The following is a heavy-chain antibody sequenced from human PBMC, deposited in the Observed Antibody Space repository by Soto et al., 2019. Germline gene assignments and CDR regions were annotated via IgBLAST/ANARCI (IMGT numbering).Heavy chain of an antibody. CDR3: VRQTTVVPYYFDY. J-gene: IGHJ4*02. D-gene: IGHD4-17*01. V-gene: IGHV3-21*01. CDR1: GFTFDRYS. Sequence: EVQLVESGGGLVKPGGSLRLSCAASGFTFDRYSMNWVRQTPGKGLEWVSSISDRSSYIYYADSLKGRVTISRDNTKNSLYRQMNSVRAEDTAVYYCVRQTTVVPYYFDYWGQGTMVTVSS. CDR2: ISDRSSYI.